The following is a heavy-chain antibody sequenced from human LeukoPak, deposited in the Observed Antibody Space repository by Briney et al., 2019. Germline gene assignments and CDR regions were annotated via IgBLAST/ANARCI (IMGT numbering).Heavy chain of an antibody. V-gene: IGHV4-59*01. CDR3: ARGNWNYGSWFFDL. Sequence: SETLSLTCTVSGGSISSYYWSWIRQPPGKGLEWIGYIYYSGSTNYNPSLKSRVTISVDTSKNQFSLKLSSVTAADTAVYYCARGNWNYGSWFFDLWGRGTLVTVSS. CDR1: GGSISSYY. D-gene: IGHD1-7*01. CDR2: IYYSGST. J-gene: IGHJ2*01.